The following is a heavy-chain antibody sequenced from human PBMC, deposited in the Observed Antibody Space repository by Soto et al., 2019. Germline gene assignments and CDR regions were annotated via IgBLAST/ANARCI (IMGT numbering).Heavy chain of an antibody. Sequence: QVQLVQSGAEMTKPGSSVKVSCQSSGGTFNTYAMNWVRQAPGQGPEWMGDISPMFGAANYAPKFQGRVTITADESTGTSYMQLSSLTSEDTALYFCAMEVQVHTPAFVYWGQGTLVTVSS. CDR2: ISPMFGAA. V-gene: IGHV1-69*19. J-gene: IGHJ4*02. CDR1: GGTFNTYA. CDR3: AMEVQVHTPAFVY. D-gene: IGHD3-10*01.